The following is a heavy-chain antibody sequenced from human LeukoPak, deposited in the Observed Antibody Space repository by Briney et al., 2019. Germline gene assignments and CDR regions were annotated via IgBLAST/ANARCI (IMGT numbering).Heavy chain of an antibody. CDR2: ISSSSSHI. CDR3: ARVVPGTGFFY. CDR1: GFTFSSYT. D-gene: IGHD2-8*02. J-gene: IGHJ4*02. Sequence: GGSLRLSCAASGFTFSSYTMNWVRLAPGKGLEWVSSISSSSSHIYYADSVKGRFTIPRDNAKNSLYLQMNSLRAEDTAVYYCARVVPGTGFFYWGQGTLVTVSS. V-gene: IGHV3-21*01.